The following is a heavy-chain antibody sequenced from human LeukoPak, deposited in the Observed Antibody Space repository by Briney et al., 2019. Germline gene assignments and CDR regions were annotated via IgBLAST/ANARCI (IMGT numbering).Heavy chain of an antibody. J-gene: IGHJ4*02. CDR2: ISGSGGST. V-gene: IGHV3-23*01. Sequence: GGSLRLSCAASGFTFSSYWMSWVRQAPGKGLEWISAISGSGGSTYYADSVKGRFTISRDNSKNTLYLQMNSLRAEDTAVYYCAKATDYGGNSGYFDYWGQGTLVTVSS. D-gene: IGHD4-23*01. CDR3: AKATDYGGNSGYFDY. CDR1: GFTFSSYW.